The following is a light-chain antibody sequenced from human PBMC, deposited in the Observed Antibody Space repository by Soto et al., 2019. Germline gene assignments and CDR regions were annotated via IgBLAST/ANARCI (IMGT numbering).Light chain of an antibody. CDR3: QQYNSYWGT. CDR2: DAS. V-gene: IGKV1-5*01. CDR1: QSISSW. J-gene: IGKJ1*01. Sequence: DIQMTQSPSTLSASVGDRVTITCRASQSISSWLAWYQQKQGKAPKLLIYDASNLESGVPSRFSGSGSGTEFTLTISSLQPDDFATYYCQQYNSYWGTFGQGTKVDI.